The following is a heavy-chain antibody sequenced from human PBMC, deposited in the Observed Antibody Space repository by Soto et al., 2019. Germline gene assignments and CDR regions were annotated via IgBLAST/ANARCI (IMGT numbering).Heavy chain of an antibody. D-gene: IGHD2-2*01. CDR1: GGSISSYY. J-gene: IGHJ6*02. CDR2: IYTSGST. CDR3: ARGVGYCSSTSCSRGYYYGMDV. V-gene: IGHV4-4*07. Sequence: SETLSLTCTVSGGSISSYYWSWIRQPAGKGLEWIGRIYTSGSTNYNPSLKSRVTMSVDTSKNQFSLKLNSVTAADTAVYYCARGVGYCSSTSCSRGYYYGMDVWGQGTTVTVSS.